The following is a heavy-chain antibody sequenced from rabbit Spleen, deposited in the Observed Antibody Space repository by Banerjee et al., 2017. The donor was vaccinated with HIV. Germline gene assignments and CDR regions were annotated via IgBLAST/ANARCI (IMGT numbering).Heavy chain of an antibody. CDR1: GFSFSAGYY. V-gene: IGHV1S40*01. D-gene: IGHD8-1*01. CDR3: ARDSGSSFSSYGMDL. Sequence: QSLEESGGDLVKPGASLTLTCTASGFSFSAGYYMCWVRQAPGKGLEWIACIAAGSSGNTYYASWAKGRFTISKTSSTTVTLQMTSLTAADTATYFCARDSGSSFSSYGMDLWGPGTLVTVS. CDR2: IAAGSSGNT. J-gene: IGHJ6*01.